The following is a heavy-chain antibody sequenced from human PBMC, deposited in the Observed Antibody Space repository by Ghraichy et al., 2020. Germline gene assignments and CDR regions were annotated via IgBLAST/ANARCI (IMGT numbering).Heavy chain of an antibody. CDR3: AKIYASGSYYRWFAY. D-gene: IGHD3-10*01. J-gene: IGHJ4*02. CDR2: IKEDGSEI. Sequence: LSLTCAASGFTFSSSWMTWVRQAPGKGLECVANIKEDGSEIHYVDSVKGRFAISRDNAKNSLFLQMNSLRADDTAVYYCAKIYASGSYYRWFAYWGQGTLVTVSS. V-gene: IGHV3-7*03. CDR1: GFTFSSSW.